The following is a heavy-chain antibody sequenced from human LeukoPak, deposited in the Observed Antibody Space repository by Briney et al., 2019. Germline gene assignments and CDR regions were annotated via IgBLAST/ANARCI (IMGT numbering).Heavy chain of an antibody. Sequence: SGGSLRLSCAASGFIFSNYALMWVRQAPGKGLEWVSSITGRGDETFYADSVKGRFSLSRDNSKNMLYLQMYGLGAEDTAIYYCAKGAAAGLVDWFDPWGQGTLVTVSS. D-gene: IGHD6-13*01. V-gene: IGHV3-23*01. CDR3: AKGAAAGLVDWFDP. J-gene: IGHJ5*02. CDR1: GFIFSNYA. CDR2: ITGRGDET.